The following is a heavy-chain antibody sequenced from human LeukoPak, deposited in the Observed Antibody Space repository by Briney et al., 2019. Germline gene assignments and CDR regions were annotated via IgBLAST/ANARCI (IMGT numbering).Heavy chain of an antibody. Sequence: GGSLRLSCATSGFSFSDSSMPWVRQAPGKGLEWVSSISGNSYWIYYAGPVKDRFTISRDNARNSLYLEMERLSADDTAVYYCARGSILGATGYDWGQGTLVAVSS. V-gene: IGHV3-21*01. J-gene: IGHJ4*02. CDR2: ISGNSYWI. CDR3: ARGSILGATGYD. CDR1: GFSFSDSS. D-gene: IGHD1-26*01.